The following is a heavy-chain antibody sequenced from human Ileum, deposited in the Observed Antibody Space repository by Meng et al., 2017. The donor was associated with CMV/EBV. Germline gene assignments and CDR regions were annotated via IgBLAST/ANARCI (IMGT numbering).Heavy chain of an antibody. D-gene: IGHD1-26*01. CDR1: GYNFNNYW. V-gene: IGHV5-51*01. CDR3: ARSKWEYLWPPLDN. Sequence: GGSLRLSCKASGYNFNNYWVAWVRQMPGKGLEWMGIIYPGHSATTYGPSFQGHVTISADKSINTAYLQWSSLKASDTAMYYCARSKWEYLWPPLDNWGQGTLVTVSS. J-gene: IGHJ4*02. CDR2: IYPGHSAT.